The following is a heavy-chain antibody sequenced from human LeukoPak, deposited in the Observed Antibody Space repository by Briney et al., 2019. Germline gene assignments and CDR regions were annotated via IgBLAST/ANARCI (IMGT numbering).Heavy chain of an antibody. Sequence: GGSLRLSCAASGFTFSSYSMNWVRQAPGKGLEWVSSISSSSSYIYYADSVKGRFTISRDNAKNSLYLQMNSLRAEDTAVYYCARGPVGVGATNRPDYWGQGTLVTVSS. J-gene: IGHJ4*02. V-gene: IGHV3-21*01. D-gene: IGHD1-26*01. CDR2: ISSSSSYI. CDR1: GFTFSSYS. CDR3: ARGPVGVGATNRPDY.